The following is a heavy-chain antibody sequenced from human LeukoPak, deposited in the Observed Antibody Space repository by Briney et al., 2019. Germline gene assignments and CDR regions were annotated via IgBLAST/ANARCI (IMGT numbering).Heavy chain of an antibody. V-gene: IGHV4-34*01. CDR3: ARIVVPAAMGRRMTYYYYGMDV. CDR1: GGSFSGYY. J-gene: IGHJ6*02. Sequence: SETLSLTCAVYGGSFSGYYWSWIRQPPGKGLEWIGEINHSGSTNYNPSLKSRVTISVDTSKNQFSLKLSSVTAADTAVYYCARIVVPAAMGRRMTYYYYGMDVWGQGTTVTVSS. CDR2: INHSGST. D-gene: IGHD2-2*01.